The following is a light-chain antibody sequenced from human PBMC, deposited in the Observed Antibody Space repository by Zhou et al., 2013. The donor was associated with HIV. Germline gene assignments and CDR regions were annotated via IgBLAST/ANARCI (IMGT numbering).Light chain of an antibody. CDR3: QQFNSYPHVKLT. V-gene: IGKV1-13*02. Sequence: AIQLTQSPSSLSASVGDRVTITCRASQGISSALAWYQQKPGKAPKLLIYDASSLESGVPSRFSGSGSGTDFTLTISSLQPEDFATYYCQQFNSYPHVKLTFGGGTKVEIK. CDR1: QGISSA. CDR2: DAS. J-gene: IGKJ4*01.